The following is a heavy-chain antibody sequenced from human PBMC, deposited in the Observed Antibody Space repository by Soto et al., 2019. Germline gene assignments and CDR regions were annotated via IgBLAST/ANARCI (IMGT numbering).Heavy chain of an antibody. CDR1: GFTFSSYA. V-gene: IGHV3-23*01. CDR2: ISGSGGST. CDR3: AKESYYDILTGPFDY. Sequence: GGSLRLSCAASGFTFSSYAMSWDRQAPGKGLEWVSAISGSGGSTYYADSVKGRFTISRDNSKNTLYLQMNSLRAEDTAVYYCAKESYYDILTGPFDYWGQGTLVTVSS. J-gene: IGHJ4*02. D-gene: IGHD3-9*01.